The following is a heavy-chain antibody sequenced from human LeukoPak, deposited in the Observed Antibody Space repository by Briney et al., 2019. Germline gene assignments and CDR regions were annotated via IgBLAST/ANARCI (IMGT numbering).Heavy chain of an antibody. V-gene: IGHV1-8*03. Sequence: ASVTVSCKASGYTFTNYEINWLRQATGPGLEWMGWMNPNSGNTGSAQMFQGRGTITRDTSITTVYMELRSLTSEDTAFYYCARGGYYYGSGSRNWFDPWGQGTLVTVSS. J-gene: IGHJ5*02. D-gene: IGHD3-10*01. CDR2: MNPNSGNT. CDR3: ARGGYYYGSGSRNWFDP. CDR1: GYTFTNYE.